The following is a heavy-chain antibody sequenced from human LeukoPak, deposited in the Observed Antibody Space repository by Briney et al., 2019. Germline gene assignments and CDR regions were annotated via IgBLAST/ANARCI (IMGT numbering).Heavy chain of an antibody. Sequence: PGGSLRLSCAASGFTFSGYWMSWVRQAPGKGLEWVANIEEDGSEKYYVDSVKGRFTISRDNAKNSLYLQMNSLRAEDTAVYYCARVGYYDYVLWLWGQGTLVTVSS. CDR2: IEEDGSEK. V-gene: IGHV3-7*01. J-gene: IGHJ4*02. CDR1: GFTFSGYW. D-gene: IGHD3-16*01. CDR3: ARVGYYDYVLWL.